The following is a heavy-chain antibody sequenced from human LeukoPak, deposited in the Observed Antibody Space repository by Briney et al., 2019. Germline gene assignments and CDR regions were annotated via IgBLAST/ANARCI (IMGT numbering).Heavy chain of an antibody. J-gene: IGHJ4*02. CDR1: GGSISSGGYS. Sequence: SETLSLTCAVSGGSISSGGYSWSWIRQPPGKGLEWIGYVSNIETTNYNPSLKSRVTISVDTSKNQFSLRLNSVTAADTAVYYCARPPHYYDTSGYSVWGQGTLVTVSS. D-gene: IGHD3-22*01. V-gene: IGHV4-61*08. CDR3: ARPPHYYDTSGYSV. CDR2: VSNIETT.